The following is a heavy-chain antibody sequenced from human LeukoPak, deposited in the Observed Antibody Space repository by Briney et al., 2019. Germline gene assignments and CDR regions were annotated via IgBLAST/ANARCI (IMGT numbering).Heavy chain of an antibody. CDR2: ISGNSGTA. D-gene: IGHD3-10*02. CDR1: GFTFSSYG. CDR3: AELGITMIGGV. Sequence: GGSLRLSCAASGFTFSSYGMSWVRQAPGKGLEWVSGISGNSGTAYYADSVKGRFTISRDNAKNSLYLQMNSLRAEDTAVYYCAELGITMIGGVWGKGTTVTISS. J-gene: IGHJ6*04. V-gene: IGHV3-23*01.